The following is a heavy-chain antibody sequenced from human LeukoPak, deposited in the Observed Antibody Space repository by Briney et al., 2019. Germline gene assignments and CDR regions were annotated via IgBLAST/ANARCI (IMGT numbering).Heavy chain of an antibody. V-gene: IGHV1-69*01. Sequence: SVRVSCKASGGTFSSYAISWVRQAPGQGLEWMGGIIPIFGTANYAQKFQGRVTITADESTSTAYMEPSSLRSEDTAVYYCARSGVNWNDVGWGQGTLVTVSS. D-gene: IGHD1-1*01. CDR2: IIPIFGTA. J-gene: IGHJ4*02. CDR1: GGTFSSYA. CDR3: ARSGVNWNDVG.